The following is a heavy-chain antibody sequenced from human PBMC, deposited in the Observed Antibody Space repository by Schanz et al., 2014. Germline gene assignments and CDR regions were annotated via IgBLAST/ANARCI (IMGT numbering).Heavy chain of an antibody. CDR3: VSQTGSPNY. CDR2: ISYDGSKK. Sequence: QVQLVESGGGVVQPGRSLRLSCAASGFMFSSYGMHWVRQAPGKGLEWVGVISYDGSKKSYADSVKGRFTISRDNAKNSLYLQMNSLRVEDTAVYFCVSQTGSPNYWGQGTLVTVSS. V-gene: IGHV3-33*08. CDR1: GFMFSSYG. D-gene: IGHD6-13*01. J-gene: IGHJ4*02.